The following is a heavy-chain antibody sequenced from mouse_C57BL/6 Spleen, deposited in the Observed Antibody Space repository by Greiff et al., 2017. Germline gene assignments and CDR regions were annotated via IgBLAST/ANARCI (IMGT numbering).Heavy chain of an antibody. CDR1: GYSFTDYN. CDR2: INPNYGTT. V-gene: IGHV1-39*01. CDR3: ARHITTVVGDYAMDY. Sequence: VQLQQSGPELVKPGASVKISCKASGYSFTDYNMNWVKQSNGKSLEWIGVINPNYGTTSYTQKFKGKATLTVDQSSSTSYLHLNSLTSEDSAVYYCARHITTVVGDYAMDYWGQGTSVTVSS. J-gene: IGHJ4*01. D-gene: IGHD1-1*01.